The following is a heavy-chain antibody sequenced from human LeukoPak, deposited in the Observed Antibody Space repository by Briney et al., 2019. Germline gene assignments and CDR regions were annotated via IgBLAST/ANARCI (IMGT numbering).Heavy chain of an antibody. Sequence: ASVKVSCKASGYTFTSYDINWVRQATGQGLEWMGWMNPNSGNTGYAQKFQGRVTMTRNTSISTAYMELSSLRSEDTAVYYCARARFVAATRGGDWFDPWGQGTLVTVFS. CDR3: ARARFVAATRGGDWFDP. J-gene: IGHJ5*02. D-gene: IGHD2-15*01. V-gene: IGHV1-8*01. CDR1: GYTFTSYD. CDR2: MNPNSGNT.